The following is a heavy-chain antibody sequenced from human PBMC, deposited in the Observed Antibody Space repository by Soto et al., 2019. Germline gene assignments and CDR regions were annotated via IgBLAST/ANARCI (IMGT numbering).Heavy chain of an antibody. V-gene: IGHV4-39*01. J-gene: IGHJ5*02. CDR2: IYYSGST. CDR1: GGSISSSSYY. D-gene: IGHD3-10*01. Sequence: SETLSLTCTVSGGSISSSSYYWGWIRQPPGKGLEWIGSIYYSGSTYYNPSLKSRVTISVDTSKTQFSLKLSSVTAADTAVYYCARLLVGWGFGENWFDPWGQGTLVTVSS. CDR3: ARLLVGWGFGENWFDP.